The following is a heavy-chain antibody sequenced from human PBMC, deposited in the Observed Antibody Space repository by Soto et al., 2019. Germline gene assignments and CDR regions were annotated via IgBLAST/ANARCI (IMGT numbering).Heavy chain of an antibody. V-gene: IGHV3-13*05. Sequence: EVQLVESGGGSGQTGESLRLSCAASGFSFRDYDMHWVRQRKGKGLEWVSALGAARDPYYVGSVKGRFSVSRDNAQNSLFLQMNNLRVDDTAVYCCARAYLGRLPRRADYYYAMDVWGRGTTVTVSS. CDR2: LGAARDP. D-gene: IGHD1-26*01. J-gene: IGHJ6*02. CDR3: ARAYLGRLPRRADYYYAMDV. CDR1: GFSFRDYD.